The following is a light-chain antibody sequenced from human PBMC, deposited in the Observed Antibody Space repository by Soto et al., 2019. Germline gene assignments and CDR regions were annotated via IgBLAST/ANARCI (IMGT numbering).Light chain of an antibody. CDR3: QQRSNWPGT. Sequence: EIVLTQSPATLSLSPGERATLSCRVSQNVNIYLNWYQQKPGQAPRLLIYEASNRATGIPARFSGSGSGTDFTLTISSLEPEDFAVYYCQQRSNWPGTFGQGTRLEIK. V-gene: IGKV3-11*01. CDR2: EAS. J-gene: IGKJ5*01. CDR1: QNVNIY.